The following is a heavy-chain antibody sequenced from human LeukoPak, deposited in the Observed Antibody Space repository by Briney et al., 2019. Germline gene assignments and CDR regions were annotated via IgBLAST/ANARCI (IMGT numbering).Heavy chain of an antibody. D-gene: IGHD1-26*01. CDR2: MNPNSGDT. Sequence: ASVKVSCKASGYTFTGYYMHWVRQATGQGLEWMGWMNPNSGDTGYAQKFQGRVTMTRDSSITTAYMELTSLTSDDTAIFYCARTGMGGNVWIDSWGQGTLSPSPQ. J-gene: IGHJ5*01. CDR1: GYTFTGYY. V-gene: IGHV1-8*02. CDR3: ARTGMGGNVWIDS.